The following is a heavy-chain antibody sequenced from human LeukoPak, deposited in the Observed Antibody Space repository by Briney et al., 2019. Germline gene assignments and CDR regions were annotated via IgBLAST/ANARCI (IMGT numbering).Heavy chain of an antibody. V-gene: IGHV4-59*12. CDR1: GGSISSYY. Sequence: PSETLSLTCTVSGGSISSYYWSWIRQPPGKGLEWIGYIYYSGSTNYNPSLKSRVTISVDKSKNQFSLKLSSVTAADTAVYYCARLLTYYDSSGWRINWFDPWGQGTLVTVSS. CDR2: IYYSGST. CDR3: ARLLTYYDSSGWRINWFDP. D-gene: IGHD3-22*01. J-gene: IGHJ5*02.